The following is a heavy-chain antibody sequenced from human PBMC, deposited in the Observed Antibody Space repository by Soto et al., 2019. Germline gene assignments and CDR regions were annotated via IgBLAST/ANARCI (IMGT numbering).Heavy chain of an antibody. CDR1: GFTFSSYW. V-gene: IGHV3-7*03. D-gene: IGHD6-19*01. J-gene: IGHJ4*02. CDR2: IKQDGSEK. Sequence: EVQLVESGGGLVQPGGSLRLSCAASGFTFSSYWMSWVRQAPGKGLEWVANIKQDGSEKYYVDSVKGRFTISRDNAKNSLYLQMNSLRAEDTAVYYCAREAGIAVAAIDYWGQGTLVTVSS. CDR3: AREAGIAVAAIDY.